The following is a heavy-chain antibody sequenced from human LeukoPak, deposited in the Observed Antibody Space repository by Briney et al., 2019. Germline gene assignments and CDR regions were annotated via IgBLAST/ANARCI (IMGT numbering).Heavy chain of an antibody. D-gene: IGHD5-18*01. CDR3: ARGARGYSYG. CDR1: GGSISSYY. CDR2: IYLSGST. V-gene: IGHV4-59*01. J-gene: IGHJ4*02. Sequence: SETLSLTCTVSGGSISSYYWSWIRQPPGKGLEWIGYIYLSGSTNYTPSLKSRVTISVDTSKNQFSLELSSVTAADTAVYYCARGARGYSYGWGQGTLVTVSS.